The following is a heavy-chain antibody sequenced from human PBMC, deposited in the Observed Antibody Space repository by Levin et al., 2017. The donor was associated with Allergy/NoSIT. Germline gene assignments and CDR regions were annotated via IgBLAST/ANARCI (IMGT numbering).Heavy chain of an antibody. J-gene: IGHJ3*02. CDR2: INHSGST. V-gene: IGHV4-34*01. Sequence: SETLSLTCAVYGGSFSGYYWSWIRQPPGKGLEWIGEINHSGSTNYNPSLKSRVTISVDTSKNQFSLKLSSVTAADTAVYYCARNSIAAAGTGGRAFDIWGQGTMVTVSS. D-gene: IGHD6-13*01. CDR1: GGSFSGYY. CDR3: ARNSIAAAGTGGRAFDI.